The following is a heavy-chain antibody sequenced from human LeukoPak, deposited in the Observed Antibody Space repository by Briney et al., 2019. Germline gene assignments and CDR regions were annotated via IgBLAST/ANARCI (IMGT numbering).Heavy chain of an antibody. V-gene: IGHV3-7*01. CDR2: INQDGSEK. J-gene: IGHJ3*02. CDR1: GFTFSSHW. CDR3: AREDHDSSGYYYPFDAFDI. D-gene: IGHD3-22*01. Sequence: PGGSLRLSCAASGFTFSSHWMSWVRQAPGKGLEWVANINQDGSEKYYVDSVKGRFTISRDNAKNSLYLQMNSLRAEDTAVYYCAREDHDSSGYYYPFDAFDIWGQGTMVTVSS.